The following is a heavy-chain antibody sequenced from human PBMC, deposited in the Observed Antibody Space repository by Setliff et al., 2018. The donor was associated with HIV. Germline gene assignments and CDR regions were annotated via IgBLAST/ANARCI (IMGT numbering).Heavy chain of an antibody. CDR1: GFTFSNAW. D-gene: IGHD3-10*01. CDR2: INQSGNT. CDR3: AREGGQGYSGSGSFYHRNFDL. Sequence: GSLRLSCAASGFTFSNAWMSWVRQSPGRGLEWIGEINQSGNTNFNPSLKSRLIISVDTSKSQFSLKLTSVTAADTALYYCAREGGQGYSGSGSFYHRNFDLWGRGTLVTVSS. J-gene: IGHJ2*01. V-gene: IGHV4-34*01.